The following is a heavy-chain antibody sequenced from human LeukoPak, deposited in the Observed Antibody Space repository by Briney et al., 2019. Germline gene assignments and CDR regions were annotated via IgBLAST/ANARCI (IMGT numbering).Heavy chain of an antibody. V-gene: IGHV1-46*01. CDR2: INPSGGST. Sequence: ASVKVSCKASGYTFTSYYMHWVRQAPGQGLEWMGIINPSGGSTSYAQKFQGRVTMTRDTSTSTVYMELSGLRSEDTAVYYCARGYQYYYDSSGYPPNYWGQGTLVTVSS. CDR3: ARGYQYYYDSSGYPPNY. J-gene: IGHJ4*02. D-gene: IGHD3-22*01. CDR1: GYTFTSYY.